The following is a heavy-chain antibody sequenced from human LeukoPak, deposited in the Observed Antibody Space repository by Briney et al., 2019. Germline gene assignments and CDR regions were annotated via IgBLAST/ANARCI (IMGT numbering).Heavy chain of an antibody. D-gene: IGHD2-21*01. CDR2: MYHSGST. CDR3: ARVCGGDCLNAFDM. Sequence: SETLSLTCAVSGYSISGGYYWGWIRQSPEKGLGWIGSMYHSGSTYYNPSLKSRVTISVDTSKNQFSLKLSSVTAADTAVYYCARVCGGDCLNAFDMWGQGTMVTVSS. CDR1: GYSISGGYY. J-gene: IGHJ3*02. V-gene: IGHV4-38-2*01.